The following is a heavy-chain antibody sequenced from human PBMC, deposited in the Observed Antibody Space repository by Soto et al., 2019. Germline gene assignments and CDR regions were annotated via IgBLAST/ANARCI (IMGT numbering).Heavy chain of an antibody. V-gene: IGHV1-46*01. CDR3: ARVAAYYDSSGYFAFDI. CDR2: INPSGGST. D-gene: IGHD3-22*01. CDR1: GYTFTSYY. J-gene: IGHJ3*02. Sequence: ASVKVSCKASGYTFTSYYMHWVRQAPGRGLEWMGIINPSGGSTSYAQKFQGRVTMTRDTSTSTVYMELSSLRSEDTAVYYCARVAAYYDSSGYFAFDIWGQGTMVTVSS.